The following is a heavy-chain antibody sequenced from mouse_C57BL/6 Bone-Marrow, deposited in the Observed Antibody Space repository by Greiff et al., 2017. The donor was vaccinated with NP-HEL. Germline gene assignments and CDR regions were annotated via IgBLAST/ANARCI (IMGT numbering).Heavy chain of an antibody. J-gene: IGHJ3*01. D-gene: IGHD2-4*01. CDR1: GYTFTNYW. V-gene: IGHV1-63*01. CDR3: ARHYDYVGFAY. Sequence: QVQLQQSGAELVRPGTSVKMSCKASGYTFTNYWIGWAKQRPGHGLEWIGDIYPGGGYPNYNEKFKGKATLTADKSSSTAYMQFSSLTSEDSAIYYCARHYDYVGFAYWGQGTLVTVSA. CDR2: IYPGGGYP.